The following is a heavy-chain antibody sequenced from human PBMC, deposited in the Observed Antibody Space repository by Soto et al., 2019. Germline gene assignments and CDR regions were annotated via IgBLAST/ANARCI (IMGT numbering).Heavy chain of an antibody. CDR1: GFSLSTSGVG. D-gene: IGHD3-16*02. CDR2: IYWNDVK. J-gene: IGHJ4*02. Sequence: QITLKESGPTLVKPTQTLTLTCTFSGFSLSTSGVGVGWIRQPPGQALEWLALIYWNDVKRYSPTLKSRLTITKDISKNQVVLTMTNMDPFDTATYCCAHSLGVSYRYTTAYSNFDYWGQGTLVTVSS. V-gene: IGHV2-5*01. CDR3: AHSLGVSYRYTTAYSNFDY.